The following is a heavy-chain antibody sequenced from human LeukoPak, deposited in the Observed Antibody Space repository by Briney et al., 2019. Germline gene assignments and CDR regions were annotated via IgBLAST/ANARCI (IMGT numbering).Heavy chain of an antibody. CDR1: GGSISSYY. Sequence: PSETLSLTCTVSGGSISSYYWNWIRQPPGKGLEWIGYMYHSGSTNYNPSLKSRVTMSVDTSKNQFSLRLTSVTAADTAVYYCARQYYGDYVGDAFDTWGQGTMVTVSS. CDR2: MYHSGST. D-gene: IGHD4-17*01. CDR3: ARQYYGDYVGDAFDT. V-gene: IGHV4-59*01. J-gene: IGHJ3*02.